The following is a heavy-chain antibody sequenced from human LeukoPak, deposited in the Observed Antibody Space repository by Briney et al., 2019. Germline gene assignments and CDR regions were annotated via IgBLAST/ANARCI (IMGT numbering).Heavy chain of an antibody. V-gene: IGHV4-39*01. D-gene: IGHD6-6*01. CDR3: ARLGYGTSSGYYYYMDV. J-gene: IGHJ6*03. Sequence: PSETLSLTCTVSGGSISTTSYYWGWIRQPPGKGLEWLGIISYSGNTYYNPSLKSRVTIPVDTSKDPVSLKLSSVTAADTAVYYCARLGYGTSSGYYYYMDVWGKGTTVTVSS. CDR1: GGSISTTSYY. CDR2: ISYSGNT.